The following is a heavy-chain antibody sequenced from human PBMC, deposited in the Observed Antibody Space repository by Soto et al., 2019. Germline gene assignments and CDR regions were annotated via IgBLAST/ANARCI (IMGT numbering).Heavy chain of an antibody. CDR2: IWYDGSNK. CDR1: GFTFSDYS. V-gene: IGHV3-33*01. D-gene: IGHD3-9*01. CDR3: ARDPLHYDILTGYSPNYFDF. Sequence: PGASLRLSCAASGFTFSDYSMPCVRQDPGKGLEWLAVIWYDGSNKYYADSGKGRFTISRDNSKNTLYLQMNSLRAEDTAVYDCARDPLHYDILTGYSPNYFDFWGQGT. J-gene: IGHJ4*02.